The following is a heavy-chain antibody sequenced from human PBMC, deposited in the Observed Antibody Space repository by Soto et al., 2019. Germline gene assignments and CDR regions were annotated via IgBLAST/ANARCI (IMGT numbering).Heavy chain of an antibody. CDR2: IYYSGST. CDR3: ASRTSYYYYGMDV. Sequence: TSETLCLTCTFSGVTVISGSYYWSWIRQPPGKGLEWIGYIYYSGSTNYNPSLKSRVTISVDTSKNQFSLKLSSVTAADTAVYYCASRTSYYYYGMDVWGQGTTVTVSS. J-gene: IGHJ6*02. V-gene: IGHV4-61*01. CDR1: GVTVISGSYY.